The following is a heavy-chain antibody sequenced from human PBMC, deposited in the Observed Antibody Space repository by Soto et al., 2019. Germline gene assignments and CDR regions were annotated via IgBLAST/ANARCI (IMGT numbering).Heavy chain of an antibody. Sequence: PGGSLRLSCAASGFTFSSSAMSWVRQAPGKALECVSRISASGAFTYYADLVKGRFTISRDNSKNTLYLQMDYLRAEDTAVYYCARRTGYAFDIWGQGTMVTVSS. J-gene: IGHJ3*02. CDR2: ISASGAFT. CDR3: ARRTGYAFDI. CDR1: GFTFSSSA. D-gene: IGHD3-10*01. V-gene: IGHV3-23*01.